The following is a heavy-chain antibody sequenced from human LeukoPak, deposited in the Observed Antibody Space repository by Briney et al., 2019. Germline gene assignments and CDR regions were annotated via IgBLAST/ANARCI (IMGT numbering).Heavy chain of an antibody. CDR3: ARFIAAPYYFDY. J-gene: IGHJ4*02. V-gene: IGHV3-21*01. D-gene: IGHD6-13*01. CDR2: ISSSRSYI. CDR1: GFTFSSYS. Sequence: GGSLRLSCAASGFTFSSYSMNWVRQAPAKGLEWVSFISSSRSYIYYADSVKGRFTISRDNAKNSLYLQMNSLRAEDTAVYYCARFIAAPYYFDYWGRGTLVTVSS.